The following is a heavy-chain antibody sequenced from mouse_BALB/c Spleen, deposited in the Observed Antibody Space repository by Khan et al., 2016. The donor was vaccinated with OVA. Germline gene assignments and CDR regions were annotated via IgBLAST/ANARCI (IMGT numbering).Heavy chain of an antibody. CDR2: ISYSGVT. D-gene: IGHD1-1*01. V-gene: IGHV3-2*02. Sequence: DVKLQESGPGLVKPSQSLSLTCTVTGYSITSGYAWNWIRQFPGNKLEWMGYISYSGVTSYTPSLKSRISITRDTSKNQFFLQLNSVTTKDTATYYCARGNYYGYYFDYWGQGTTLTVSS. CDR1: GYSITSGYA. CDR3: ARGNYYGYYFDY. J-gene: IGHJ2*01.